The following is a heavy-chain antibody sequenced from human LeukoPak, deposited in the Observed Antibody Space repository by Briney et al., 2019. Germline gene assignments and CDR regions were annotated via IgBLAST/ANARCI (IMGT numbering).Heavy chain of an antibody. CDR3: ARESKKGRNWFDP. Sequence: SQTLSLTCTVSGGSISSGGYYWSWIRQHPGKGLEWIGYIYYSGSTYYNPSLKSRVTISVDTSRNQFSLKLSSVTAADTAVYYSARESKKGRNWFDPWGQGTLVTVSS. J-gene: IGHJ5*02. CDR1: GGSISSGGYY. CDR2: IYYSGST. V-gene: IGHV4-31*03. D-gene: IGHD3-3*01.